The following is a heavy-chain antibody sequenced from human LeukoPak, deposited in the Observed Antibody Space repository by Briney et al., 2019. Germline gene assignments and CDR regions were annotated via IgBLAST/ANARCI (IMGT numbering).Heavy chain of an antibody. CDR3: ARGFGFDP. J-gene: IGHJ5*02. Sequence: SETLSLTCAVYGGSFSGYYWSWIRQPPGKGLEWIGELNHSGSTNYNPSLKSRVTISVDTSKNQFSLKLSSVTAADTAVYYCARGFGFDPWGQGTLVTVSS. V-gene: IGHV4-34*01. CDR1: GGSFSGYY. CDR2: LNHSGST. D-gene: IGHD3-10*01.